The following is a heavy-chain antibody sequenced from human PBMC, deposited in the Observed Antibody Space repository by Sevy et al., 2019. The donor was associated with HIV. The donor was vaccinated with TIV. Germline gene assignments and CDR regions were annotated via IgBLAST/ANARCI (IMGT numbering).Heavy chain of an antibody. D-gene: IGHD6-13*01. J-gene: IGHJ6*03. CDR3: ATGYSSSWWRKYYYYYYYMDV. Sequence: ASVKVSCKASGGTFSSYAISWVRQAPGQGLEWMGGIIVIFGTANYAQKFQGRVTITADESTSTAYMELSSLRSEDTAGYYCATGYSSSWWRKYYYYYYYMDVWGKGTTVTVSS. CDR2: IIVIFGTA. CDR1: GGTFSSYA. V-gene: IGHV1-69*13.